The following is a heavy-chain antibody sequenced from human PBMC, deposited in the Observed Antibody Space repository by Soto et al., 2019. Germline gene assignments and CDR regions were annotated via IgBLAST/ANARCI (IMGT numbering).Heavy chain of an antibody. CDR1: GFSIGSSA. D-gene: IGHD2-15*01. CDR3: AKSSRYCSGGGCFYYFDY. V-gene: IGHV3-23*01. J-gene: IGHJ4*02. Sequence: EVQLLESGGGLVQPGGSLRLSCAASGFSIGSSAWSWVRQAPGKGLDWVSTIGGNGVTTFYADSVKGRFTISRDISRNTVFLQVSSLRAEDTALYYCAKSSRYCSGGGCFYYFDYWGQGTLVTVSS. CDR2: IGGNGVTT.